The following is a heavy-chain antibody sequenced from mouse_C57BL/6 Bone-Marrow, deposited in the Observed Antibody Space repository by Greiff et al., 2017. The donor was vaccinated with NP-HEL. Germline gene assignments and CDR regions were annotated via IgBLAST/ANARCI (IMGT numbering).Heavy chain of an antibody. V-gene: IGHV1-82*01. CDR1: GYAFSSSW. CDR3: ARGSYYGSSYPWYFDV. J-gene: IGHJ1*03. CDR2: IYPGDGDT. D-gene: IGHD1-1*01. Sequence: QVQLKQSGPELVKPGASVKISCKASGYAFSSSWMNWVKQRPGKGLEWIGRIYPGDGDTNYNGKFKGKATLTADKSSSTAYMQLSSLTSEDSAVYFCARGSYYGSSYPWYFDVWGTGTTVTVSS.